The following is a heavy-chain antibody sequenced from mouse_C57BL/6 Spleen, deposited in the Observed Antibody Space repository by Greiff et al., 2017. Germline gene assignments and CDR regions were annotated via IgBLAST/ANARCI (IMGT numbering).Heavy chain of an antibody. Sequence: EVQLQQSGPGLVKPSQSLSLTCSVTGYSITSGYYWNWIRQFPGNKLERMGYISYDGSNNYNPTLKNRISITRDTTKNQFFLKLNSVTTEDTATYYCSRGLFDYWGQGTTLTVSS. J-gene: IGHJ2*01. CDR2: ISYDGSN. CDR1: GYSITSGYY. V-gene: IGHV3-6*01. CDR3: SRGLFDY.